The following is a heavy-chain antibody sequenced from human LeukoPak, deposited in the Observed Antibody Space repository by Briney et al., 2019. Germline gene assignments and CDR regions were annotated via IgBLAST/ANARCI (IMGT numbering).Heavy chain of an antibody. J-gene: IGHJ4*02. Sequence: SETLSLTCTVSGGSISSYYWSWIRQPPGKGLEWIGYISHRGNTDYKPSLESRVTISLDRSNNQFSLILDSVTAADTAVYYCARFEAGIVVVPVRQPRPPPPRYFDFWGQGILVTVSS. V-gene: IGHV4-59*01. CDR1: GGSISSYY. CDR3: ARFEAGIVVVPVRQPRPPPPRYFDF. D-gene: IGHD2-2*01. CDR2: ISHRGNT.